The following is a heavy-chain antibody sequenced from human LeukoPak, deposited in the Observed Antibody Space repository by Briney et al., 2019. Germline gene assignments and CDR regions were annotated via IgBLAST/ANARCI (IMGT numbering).Heavy chain of an antibody. CDR1: GGSFSGYY. J-gene: IGHJ5*02. Sequence: PSETLSLTCAVYGGSFSGYYWRWIRQPPGKGLEWIGEINHSGSTNYNPSLKSRVTISVDTSKNQFSLKLSSVTAADTAVYYCARAHYDFWSGYSAQNNWFDPWGQGTLVTVSS. D-gene: IGHD3-3*01. V-gene: IGHV4-34*01. CDR2: INHSGST. CDR3: ARAHYDFWSGYSAQNNWFDP.